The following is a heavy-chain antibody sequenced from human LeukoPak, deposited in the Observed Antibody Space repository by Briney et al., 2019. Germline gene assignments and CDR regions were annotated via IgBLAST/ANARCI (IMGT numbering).Heavy chain of an antibody. J-gene: IGHJ4*02. CDR1: GYTFTSYY. V-gene: IGHV1-46*01. D-gene: IGHD5-24*01. CDR3: ARQISRDGYLF. CDR2: INPSGGST. Sequence: ASVKVSCKASGYTFTSYYMHWVRQAPGQGLEWMGIINPSGGSTTYAQKFQGRVIMTRDTSTSTVYMELRSLRSEDTAVYYCARQISRDGYLFWGQGTLVTVSS.